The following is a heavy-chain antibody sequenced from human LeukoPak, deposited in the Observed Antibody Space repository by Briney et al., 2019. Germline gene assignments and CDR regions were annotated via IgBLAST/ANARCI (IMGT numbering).Heavy chain of an antibody. V-gene: IGHV4-59*08. Sequence: SETLSLTCTVSGGSISSYYWSWIRQPPGKGLEWIGFIYYTGSTHYNPSLKSRVTVSVDTSKNQSSLKLSAVTAADTAVYYCARHYIQPPHYFDYWGQGTLVTVSS. CDR3: ARHYIQPPHYFDY. D-gene: IGHD2-2*01. CDR2: IYYTGST. J-gene: IGHJ4*02. CDR1: GGSISSYY.